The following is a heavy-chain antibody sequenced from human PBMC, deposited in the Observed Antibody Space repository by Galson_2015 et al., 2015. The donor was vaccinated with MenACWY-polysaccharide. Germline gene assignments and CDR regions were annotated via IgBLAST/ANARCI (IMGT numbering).Heavy chain of an antibody. J-gene: IGHJ4*02. CDR2: VNTDGSST. D-gene: IGHD3-22*01. Sequence: SLRLSCGASGFIFNSYWMHWVRHAPGKGLVWVSRVNTDGSSTSYADYVKGRFTISRDNAKNTLYLQMNSLRAEDTAVYYCAREKGSSGYGFDNWGQGTLVTVSS. CDR3: AREKGSSGYGFDN. CDR1: GFIFNSYW. V-gene: IGHV3-74*01.